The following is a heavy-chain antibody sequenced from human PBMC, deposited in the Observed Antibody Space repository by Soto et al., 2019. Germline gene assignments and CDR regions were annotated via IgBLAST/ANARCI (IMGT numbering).Heavy chain of an antibody. CDR2: ISGSSTYI. V-gene: IGHV3-21*01. D-gene: IGHD5-12*01. Sequence: EVQLVESGGGLVKPGGSLRLSCAASGFIFSRYTMNWVRQAPGKGLEWVSSISGSSTYIYYEDSVKGRFTISRGNSLYLQMSSLRAEDTAVYYCVRGWLRDPWMYWGQGTLVTVSS. CDR1: GFIFSRYT. CDR3: VRGWLRDPWMY. J-gene: IGHJ4*02.